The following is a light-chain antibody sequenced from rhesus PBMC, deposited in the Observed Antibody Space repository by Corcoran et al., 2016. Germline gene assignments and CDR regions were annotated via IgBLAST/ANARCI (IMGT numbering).Light chain of an antibody. CDR3: YQHSSGYS. Sequence: EIVMTQSPATLSLSPGERATLSCRASQSVSSYVAWYQQKPEQAPRHLIYGASSRATGIPDRLSGSGSGTDFTLIISSLEPEDVGVDHCYQHSSGYSFGQGTKVEIK. V-gene: IGKV3S9*01. CDR2: GAS. CDR1: QSVSSY. J-gene: IGKJ2*01.